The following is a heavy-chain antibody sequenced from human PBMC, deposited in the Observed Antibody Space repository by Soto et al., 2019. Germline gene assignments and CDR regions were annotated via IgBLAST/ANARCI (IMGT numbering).Heavy chain of an antibody. J-gene: IGHJ3*02. V-gene: IGHV3-15*07. Sequence: EVQLVESGGGLVKPGGSLRLSFAASGFTFSNAWMNWVSQAPGKGLEWVGRIKSKTDGGTTDYAAPVKGRFTISRDDSKNTLYMQMNSLKTEDTAVYYCNTDVLWRYYDSIGYSLDAFDIWGQGTMVTVSS. D-gene: IGHD3-22*01. CDR1: GFTFSNAW. CDR3: NTDVLWRYYDSIGYSLDAFDI. CDR2: IKSKTDGGTT.